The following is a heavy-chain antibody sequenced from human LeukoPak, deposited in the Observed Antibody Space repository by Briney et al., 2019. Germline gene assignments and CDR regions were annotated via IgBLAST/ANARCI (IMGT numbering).Heavy chain of an antibody. V-gene: IGHV1-18*01. D-gene: IGHD3-10*01. CDR1: GYSFTSYG. J-gene: IGHJ5*02. Sequence: ASVKVSCKASGYSFTSYGFNWVRQAPGQGLEWMGWMSAYNGKTNYAHSLQGRVTMTEDTSTDTAYMELSSLRSEDTAVYYCATDRGFGEFSKWFDPWGQGTLVTVSS. CDR2: MSAYNGKT. CDR3: ATDRGFGEFSKWFDP.